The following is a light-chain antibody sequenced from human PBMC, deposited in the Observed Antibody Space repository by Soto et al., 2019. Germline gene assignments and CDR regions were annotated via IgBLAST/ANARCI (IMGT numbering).Light chain of an antibody. V-gene: IGKV3-20*01. CDR1: QSVSSSY. CDR2: GAS. Sequence: ELVLTQSPGTLALSPGKRATLSCRASQSVSSSYLAWYQQKPGQAPRLRIYGASSRATGIPDRFSGSGSGTDFTLTISRLEPEDFAVYYCQQYGSSPFGGGTKVDIK. CDR3: QQYGSSP. J-gene: IGKJ4*01.